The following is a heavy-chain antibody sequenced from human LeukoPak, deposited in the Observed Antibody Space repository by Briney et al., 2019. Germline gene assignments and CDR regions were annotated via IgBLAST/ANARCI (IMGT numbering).Heavy chain of an antibody. CDR2: INHSGST. CDR3: ARYLAHAQGYYGSGSPYGFDP. J-gene: IGHJ5*02. Sequence: SETLSLTCAVYGGSFSGYYWSWIRQPPGKGLEWIGEINHSGSTNYNPSLKSRVTISVDTSKNQFSLKLSSVTAADTAVYYCARYLAHAQGYYGSGSPYGFDPWGQGTLVTVSS. D-gene: IGHD3-10*01. V-gene: IGHV4-34*09. CDR1: GGSFSGYY.